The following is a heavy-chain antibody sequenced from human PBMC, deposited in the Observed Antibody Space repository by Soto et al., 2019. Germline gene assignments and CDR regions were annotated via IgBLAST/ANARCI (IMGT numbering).Heavy chain of an antibody. V-gene: IGHV3-48*01. CDR1: GFTFSSYS. CDR3: ARSGWFDAFDI. J-gene: IGHJ3*02. Sequence: GGSLRLSCAASGFTFSSYSMNWVRQAPGKGLEWVSYISSSSSTIYYADSVKGRFTISRDNAKNSLYLQMNSLRAEDTAVYYCARSGWFDAFDIWGQGTMVTVSS. CDR2: ISSSSSTI. D-gene: IGHD6-19*01.